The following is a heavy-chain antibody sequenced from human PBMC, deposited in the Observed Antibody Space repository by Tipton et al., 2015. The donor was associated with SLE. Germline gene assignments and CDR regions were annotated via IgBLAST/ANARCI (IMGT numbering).Heavy chain of an antibody. V-gene: IGHV4-39*01. CDR3: ARAPVDSSGFIDY. J-gene: IGHJ4*02. CDR1: GGSISSSSYY. D-gene: IGHD3-22*01. CDR2: IYYSGST. Sequence: TLSLTCTVSGGSISSSSYYWGWIRQPPGKGLEWIGSIYYSGSTYCNPSLKSRVTISVDTSKNQFSLKLSSVTAADTAVYYCARAPVDSSGFIDYWGQGTLVTVSS.